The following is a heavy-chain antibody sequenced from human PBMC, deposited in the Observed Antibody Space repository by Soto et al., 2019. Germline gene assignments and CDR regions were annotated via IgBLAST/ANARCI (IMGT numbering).Heavy chain of an antibody. CDR3: ARGQSSYYYYMDV. CDR2: IYYNGNT. J-gene: IGHJ6*03. V-gene: IGHV4-59*11. Sequence: SETLSLTCTVSGGSISNHYWSWIRQPPGKGLEWIGDIYYNGNTNYNPSLKSRVTMSVDTSKNQFSLKLSSVTAADTAVYYCARGQSSYYYYMDVWGKGTTVTVSS. CDR1: GGSISNHY.